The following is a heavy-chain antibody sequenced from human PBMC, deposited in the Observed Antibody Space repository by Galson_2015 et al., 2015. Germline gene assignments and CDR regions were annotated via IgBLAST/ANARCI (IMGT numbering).Heavy chain of an antibody. Sequence: SLRLSCAASGFTFSSYEMNWVRQAPGKGLEWVSYISSSGSTIYYADSVKGRFTISRDNAKNSLYLQMNSLRDEDTAVYYCARDEGAVAGNFDYWGQGTLVTVSS. CDR2: ISSSGSTI. CDR1: GFTFSSYE. CDR3: ARDEGAVAGNFDY. D-gene: IGHD6-19*01. J-gene: IGHJ4*02. V-gene: IGHV3-48*03.